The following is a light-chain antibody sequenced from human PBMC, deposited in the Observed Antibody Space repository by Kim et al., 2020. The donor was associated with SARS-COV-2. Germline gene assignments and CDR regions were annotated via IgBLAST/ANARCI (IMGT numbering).Light chain of an antibody. CDR3: QAWDRSTVV. J-gene: IGLJ2*01. V-gene: IGLV3-1*01. CDR1: KLGDKY. CDR2: QDS. Sequence: SYELTQPPSVSVSPGQTASITCSGDKLGDKYACWYQQKPGQSPVLVIYQDSKRPSGIPERFSGSNSGNTATLTISGTQAMDEDDYYCQAWDRSTVVFGGG.